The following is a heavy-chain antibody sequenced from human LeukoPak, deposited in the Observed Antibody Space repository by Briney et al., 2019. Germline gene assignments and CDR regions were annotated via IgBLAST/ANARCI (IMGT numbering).Heavy chain of an antibody. Sequence: PGGSLRLSCAASGFAFSSYAMTWVRQAPGKGLEWVSGISGGSGTTYHTDSVKGRFTVSRDDSKNTLWLQMDSLRAEDTAVYYCAKDRRGYCSSTSCHPFSVYWGQGTLVTVSS. J-gene: IGHJ4*02. V-gene: IGHV3-23*01. CDR1: GFAFSSYA. CDR3: AKDRRGYCSSTSCHPFSVY. D-gene: IGHD2-2*03. CDR2: ISGGSGTT.